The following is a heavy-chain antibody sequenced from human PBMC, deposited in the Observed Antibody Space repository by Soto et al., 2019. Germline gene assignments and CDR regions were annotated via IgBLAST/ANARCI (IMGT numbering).Heavy chain of an antibody. Sequence: EVKLVESGGDLVKPGGSLRLSCAASGFIFSHAWFHWVRQPPGKGLELVGRVKNNGGATDYAPSVNGRFTISRDDSKDMVYLQMSSLRTEDTAIYYCAADLGPAYDSNNWFDPWGQGTLVTVSS. CDR2: VKNNGGAT. V-gene: IGHV3-15*07. D-gene: IGHD2-21*01. J-gene: IGHJ5*02. CDR3: AADLGPAYDSNNWFDP. CDR1: GFIFSHAW.